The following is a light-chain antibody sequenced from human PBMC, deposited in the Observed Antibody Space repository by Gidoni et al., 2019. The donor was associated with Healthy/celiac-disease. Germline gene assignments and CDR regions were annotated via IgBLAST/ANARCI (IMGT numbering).Light chain of an antibody. V-gene: IGKV3-11*01. J-gene: IGKJ1*01. CDR2: DAS. CDR1: QSVSSY. CDR3: QQRSNWPPT. Sequence: DIVFTQSPATLSLSPGERATLSCRASQSVSSYLAWYQQKPGHAHRLLIYDASNRATGIPARFSGSGSGTDFTLTISSLEPEEFAVYYCQQRSNWPPTFGQGTKVEIK.